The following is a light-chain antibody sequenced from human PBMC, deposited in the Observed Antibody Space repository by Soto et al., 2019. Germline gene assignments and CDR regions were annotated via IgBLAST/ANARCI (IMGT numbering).Light chain of an antibody. CDR2: GAS. CDR1: QSVTNNY. V-gene: IGKV3-20*01. CDR3: QQYARSPFT. J-gene: IGKJ2*01. Sequence: VLTQSPGALSLSPGERATLSCRASQSVTNNYLAWYQKKPGQAPRVLISGASNRATGIPDRVSGSGSGTGFTLTISRLEPEDFAVYYCQQYARSPFTFGQGTELEIK.